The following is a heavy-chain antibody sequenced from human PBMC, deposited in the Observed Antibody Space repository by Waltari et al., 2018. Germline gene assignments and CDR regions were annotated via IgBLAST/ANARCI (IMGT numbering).Heavy chain of an antibody. CDR1: GYSISSGYY. CDR2: IYHSGGT. CDR3: ARQGSGYYPNWFDP. V-gene: IGHV4-38-2*01. D-gene: IGHD3-22*01. J-gene: IGHJ5*02. Sequence: QVQLQESGPGLVKPSETLSLTCAVSGYSISSGYYWGWIRQPPGKGLEWIGSIYHSGGTYYNPSLKSRVTISVDTSNNQFSLKLSSVTAADTAVYYCARQGSGYYPNWFDPWGQGTLVTVSS.